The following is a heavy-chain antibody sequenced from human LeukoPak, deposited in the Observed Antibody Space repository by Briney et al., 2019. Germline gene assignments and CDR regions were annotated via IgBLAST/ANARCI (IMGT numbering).Heavy chain of an antibody. D-gene: IGHD4/OR15-4a*01. J-gene: IGHJ3*02. CDR1: GFTFSGYW. Sequence: PGGSRRLSCAASGFTFSGYWMLWVRQAPGKGLVWVSRISSDGSSTSYADSVKGRFTISRDDAKNTMDLQMNSLRAEDTAVYYCARSARGAFDIWGQGTMVTVSS. V-gene: IGHV3-74*01. CDR2: ISSDGSST. CDR3: ARSARGAFDI.